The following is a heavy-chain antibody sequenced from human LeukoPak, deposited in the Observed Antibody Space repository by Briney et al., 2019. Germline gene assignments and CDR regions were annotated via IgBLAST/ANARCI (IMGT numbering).Heavy chain of an antibody. D-gene: IGHD3/OR15-3a*01. Sequence: GGSLRLSCVASGFSFGKYWMSWVRQAPGKGLEWVANIKLDGSEKNYVDSVKGRFTISRDNTKNSLYLQMNSLRAEDTAVFYCARDQYDTWSRRGNFDSWGQGTLVIVS. J-gene: IGHJ4*02. CDR3: ARDQYDTWSRRGNFDS. CDR1: GFSFGKYW. CDR2: IKLDGSEK. V-gene: IGHV3-7*03.